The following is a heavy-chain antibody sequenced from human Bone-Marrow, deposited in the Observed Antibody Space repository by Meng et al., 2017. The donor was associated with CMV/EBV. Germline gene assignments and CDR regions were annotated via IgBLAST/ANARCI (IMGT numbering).Heavy chain of an antibody. V-gene: IGHV4-31*03. CDR3: ARDLGKGSTIFGVARNWFDP. D-gene: IGHD3-3*01. Sequence: LRLSCTVSGGSISSGDYYWSWIRQPPGKGLEWIGYIYYSGSTYYNPSLKSRVTISVDTSKNQFSLKLSSVTAADTAVYYCARDLGKGSTIFGVARNWFDPWGQGTLVTVSS. CDR1: GGSISSGDYY. CDR2: IYYSGST. J-gene: IGHJ5*02.